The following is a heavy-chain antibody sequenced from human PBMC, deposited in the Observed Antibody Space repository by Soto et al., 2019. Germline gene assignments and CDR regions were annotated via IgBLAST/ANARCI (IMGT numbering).Heavy chain of an antibody. V-gene: IGHV4-38-2*02. D-gene: IGHD2-2*02. Sequence: SETLSLTCTVSGYSISSGYYWGWIRQPPGKGLEWIGSIYHSGSTYYNPSLKSRVTISVDTSKNQFSLKLISVTAADTAVYYCARVGQLLLYPVGVGDYWGQGTLVTVSS. J-gene: IGHJ4*02. CDR3: ARVGQLLLYPVGVGDY. CDR2: IYHSGST. CDR1: GYSISSGYY.